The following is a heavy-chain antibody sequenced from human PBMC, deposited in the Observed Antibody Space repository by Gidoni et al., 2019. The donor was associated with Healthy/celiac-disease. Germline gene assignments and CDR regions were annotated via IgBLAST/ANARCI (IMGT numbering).Heavy chain of an antibody. CDR2: ISSSSSTI. Sequence: EVQLVESGGGLVQPGGSLRLSCAASGFTFRSYSMNWVRQAPGKGLEWVSYISSSSSTIYYADSVKGRFTISRDNAKNSLYLQMNSLRAEDTAVYYCARDGGDSYYYYGMDVWGQGTTVTVSS. V-gene: IGHV3-48*01. CDR1: GFTFRSYS. J-gene: IGHJ6*02. CDR3: ARDGGDSYYYYGMDV. D-gene: IGHD2-21*01.